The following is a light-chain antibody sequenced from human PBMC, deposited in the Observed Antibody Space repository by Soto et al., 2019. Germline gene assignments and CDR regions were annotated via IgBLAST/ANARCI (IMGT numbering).Light chain of an antibody. J-gene: IGLJ1*01. CDR3: NSYTTSNTRQIV. Sequence: QSVLTQPASVSGSPGQSITISCTGTSSDVGGYNYVSWYQHHPGKAPKLIIYDVSNRPSGVSIRFSGSKSDNTASLTISGLQPEDEADYHCNSYTTSNTRQIVFGTGTRSPS. CDR1: SSDVGGYNY. V-gene: IGLV2-14*03. CDR2: DVS.